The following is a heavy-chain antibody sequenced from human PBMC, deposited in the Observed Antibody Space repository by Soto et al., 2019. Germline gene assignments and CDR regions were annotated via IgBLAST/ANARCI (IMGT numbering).Heavy chain of an antibody. J-gene: IGHJ3*02. CDR1: GYTFTSYG. V-gene: IGHV1-18*01. D-gene: IGHD4-17*01. CDR3: ARDVRRLPHDDAFDI. Sequence: EASVKVSCKASGYTFTSYGISWVRQAPGQGLEWMGWISAYNGNTNYAQKLQGRVTMTTDTSTSTAYMELRSLRSDDTAVYYCARDVRRLPHDDAFDIWGQGTMVTVSS. CDR2: ISAYNGNT.